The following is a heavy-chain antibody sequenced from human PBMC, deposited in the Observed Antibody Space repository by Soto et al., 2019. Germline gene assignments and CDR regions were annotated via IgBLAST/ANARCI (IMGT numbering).Heavy chain of an antibody. CDR3: ARAPIFRYFDWLPDC. D-gene: IGHD3-9*01. J-gene: IGHJ4*02. CDR2: ISSSGSTI. V-gene: IGHV3-48*03. CDR1: GFTFSSYE. Sequence: GGSLRLSCASSGFTFSSYEMNLVRQAPGKGLEWVSYISSSGSTIYYADSVKGRFTISRDNAKNSLYLQMNSLRAEDTAVYYCARAPIFRYFDWLPDCWGQGTLVTVSS.